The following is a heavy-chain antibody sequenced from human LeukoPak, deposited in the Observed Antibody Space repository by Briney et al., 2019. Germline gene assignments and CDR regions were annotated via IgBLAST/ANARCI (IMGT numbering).Heavy chain of an antibody. J-gene: IGHJ4*02. V-gene: IGHV4-61*02. CDR2: IYTSGST. D-gene: IGHD6-13*01. CDR1: GGSISSGSYY. Sequence: SETLSLTCTVSGGSISSGSYYWSWIWQPAGKGLEWIGRIYTSGSTNYNPSLKSRVTISVDTSKNQFSLKLSSVTAADTAVYYCAREAAAGTFDYWGQGTLVTVSS. CDR3: AREAAAGTFDY.